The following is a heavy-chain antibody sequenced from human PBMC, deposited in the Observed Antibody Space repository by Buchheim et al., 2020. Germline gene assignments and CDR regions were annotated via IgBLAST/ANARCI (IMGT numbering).Heavy chain of an antibody. CDR1: GFTFSSYG. D-gene: IGHD5-24*01. CDR3: AKDLGGDGYNPPYYFDY. J-gene: IGHJ4*02. V-gene: IGHV3-30*18. CDR2: ISYDGSNK. Sequence: QVQLVESGGGVVQPGRSLRLSCAASGFTFSSYGMHWVRQAPGKGLEWVAVISYDGSNKYYADSVKGRFTISRANSKNTLYLQMNSLRAEDTAVYYCAKDLGGDGYNPPYYFDYWGQGTL.